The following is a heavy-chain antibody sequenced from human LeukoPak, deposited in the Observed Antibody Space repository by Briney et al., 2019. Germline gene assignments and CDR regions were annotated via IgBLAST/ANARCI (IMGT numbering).Heavy chain of an antibody. Sequence: PSETLSLTCTVSGGSISSSSYYWGSIRQPPGKGLECIRSIYYSGRSYYNPSIKSRVTISVDTSKNQLSLKLSSVTAADTAVYYCARVGEYSYGYGPFDYWGQGTLVTVSS. CDR2: IYYSGRS. CDR3: ARVGEYSYGYGPFDY. CDR1: GGSISSSSYY. V-gene: IGHV4-39*07. J-gene: IGHJ4*02. D-gene: IGHD5-18*01.